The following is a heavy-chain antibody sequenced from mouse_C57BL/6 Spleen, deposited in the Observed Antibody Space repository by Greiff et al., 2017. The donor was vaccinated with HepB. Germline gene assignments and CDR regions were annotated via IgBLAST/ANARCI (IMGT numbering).Heavy chain of an antibody. J-gene: IGHJ2*01. CDR3: LIYYYGSSYKDFDY. CDR2: IDPSDSYT. Sequence: QVHVKQPGAELVMPGASVKLSCKASGYTFTSYWMHWVKQRPGQGLEWIGEIDPSDSYTNYNQKFKGKSTLTVDKSSSTAYMQLSSLTSEDSAVYYCLIYYYGSSYKDFDYWGQGTTLTVSS. V-gene: IGHV1-69*01. D-gene: IGHD1-1*01. CDR1: GYTFTSYW.